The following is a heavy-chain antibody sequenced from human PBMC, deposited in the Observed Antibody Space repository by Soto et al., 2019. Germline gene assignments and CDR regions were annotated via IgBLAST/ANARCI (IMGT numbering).Heavy chain of an antibody. J-gene: IGHJ5*02. CDR1: GGSISNDY. D-gene: IGHD3-22*01. CDR3: ARAYYDRSGYAVDP. Sequence: QVHLQESGPGLVKPSETLSLTCRVSGGSISNDYWTWIRQPPGKGLEWIGYIYKGGSINYNTTLKSRVTISVDTSNNQFSLKLSSVTAADTGVYYCARAYYDRSGYAVDPWCQGTLVTVSS. CDR2: IYKGGSI. V-gene: IGHV4-4*09.